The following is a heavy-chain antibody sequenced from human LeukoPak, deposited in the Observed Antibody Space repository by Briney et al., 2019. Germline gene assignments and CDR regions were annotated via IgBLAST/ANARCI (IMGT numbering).Heavy chain of an antibody. V-gene: IGHV1-2*02. D-gene: IGHD6-19*01. CDR1: GYTFTGYY. CDR2: INPNSAGT. J-gene: IGHJ4*02. CDR3: ARVLEQWLSLFALDY. Sequence: EASVTVSCKASGYTFTGYYIHWVRQAPGQGGEWMGWINPNSAGTNYAQKFQGRVTMTRDTSISTAYMELNSLRSDDTAVYYCARVLEQWLSLFALDYWGQGTLVTVSS.